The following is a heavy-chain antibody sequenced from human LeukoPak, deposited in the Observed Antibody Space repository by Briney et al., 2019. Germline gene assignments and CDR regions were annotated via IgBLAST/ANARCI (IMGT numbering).Heavy chain of an antibody. V-gene: IGHV3-30*02. CDR1: GFTFSSYG. D-gene: IGHD4-17*01. Sequence: GGSLRLSCAASGFTFSSYGMHWVRQAPGKGLEWVAFIRYDGSNKYYADSVKGRFTISRDNSKNTLYLQMNSLRAEDTAVCYCAREDYGDFDYWGQGTLVTVSS. CDR2: IRYDGSNK. CDR3: AREDYGDFDY. J-gene: IGHJ4*02.